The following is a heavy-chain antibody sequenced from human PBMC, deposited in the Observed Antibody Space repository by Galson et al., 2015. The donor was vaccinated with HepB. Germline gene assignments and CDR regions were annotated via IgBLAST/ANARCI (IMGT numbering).Heavy chain of an antibody. D-gene: IGHD3-22*01. CDR2: ISSSSSTI. V-gene: IGHV3-48*01. CDR1: GFTFSSYS. CDR3: ARSAPRYDSRLSDY. Sequence: LRLSCAASGFTFSSYSMNWVRQAPGKGLEWVSYISSSSSTIYYADSVKGRFTISRDNAKNSLYLQMNSLRAEDTAVYYCARSAPRYDSRLSDYWGQGTLVTVSS. J-gene: IGHJ4*02.